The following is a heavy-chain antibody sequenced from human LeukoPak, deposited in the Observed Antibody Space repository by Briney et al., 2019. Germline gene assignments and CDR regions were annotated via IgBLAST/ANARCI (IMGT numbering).Heavy chain of an antibody. D-gene: IGHD6-19*01. V-gene: IGHV5-51*01. CDR2: VYPGDSDT. CDR3: ARSGAVSGYYYFDY. Sequence: GESLKISCKGSGYNFTNYGIGWVRQLHGTGMGWMGIVYPGDSDTSYTTSFRGKVTISADKSISTAYLQWSSLKASDPAMYYCARSGAVSGYYYFDYWGQGTLVTVSS. CDR1: GYNFTNYG. J-gene: IGHJ4*02.